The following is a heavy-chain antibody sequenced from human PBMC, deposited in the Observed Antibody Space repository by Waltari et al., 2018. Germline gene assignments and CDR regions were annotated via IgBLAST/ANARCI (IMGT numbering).Heavy chain of an antibody. Sequence: EVQLLESGGGLVQPGGSLRLSWAASGFTFSSYPMRWVRQAPGKGLEWVSAISGSGGSTYYADSVKGRFTISRDNSKNTLYLQMNSLRAEDTAVYYCAKPYYYDSSGYYPLDYWGQGTLVTVSS. CDR2: ISGSGGST. J-gene: IGHJ4*02. CDR1: GFTFSSYP. D-gene: IGHD3-22*01. CDR3: AKPYYYDSSGYYPLDY. V-gene: IGHV3-23*01.